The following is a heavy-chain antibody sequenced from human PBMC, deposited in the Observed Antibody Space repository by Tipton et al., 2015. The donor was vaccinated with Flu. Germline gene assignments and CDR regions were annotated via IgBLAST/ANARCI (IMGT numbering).Heavy chain of an antibody. CDR1: GFTFSSYS. Sequence: SLRLSCAASGFTFSSYSMNWVRQAPGKGLEWVSSISSSSSYIYYADSVKGRFTISRDNAKNSLYLQMNSLRAEDTAVYYCATSPGARIAARRVSRYYFDYWGQGTLVTVSS. J-gene: IGHJ4*02. CDR3: ATSPGARIAARRVSRYYFDY. CDR2: ISSSSSYI. V-gene: IGHV3-21*01. D-gene: IGHD6-6*01.